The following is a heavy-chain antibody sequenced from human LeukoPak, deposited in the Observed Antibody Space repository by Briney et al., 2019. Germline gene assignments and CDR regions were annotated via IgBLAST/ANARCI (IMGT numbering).Heavy chain of an antibody. D-gene: IGHD3-22*01. CDR3: AKDGSGYYYGLIDY. J-gene: IGHJ4*02. CDR1: AFTFSNYG. Sequence: GRSLRLSCAASAFTFSNYGMHWGRQAPGKGQGCVAVISNDGSNQYYADSVKARFTISRDNSKNTLYLQMNSLRAEDTAVYYCAKDGSGYYYGLIDYLGQGTQVTDSS. V-gene: IGHV3-30*18. CDR2: ISNDGSNQ.